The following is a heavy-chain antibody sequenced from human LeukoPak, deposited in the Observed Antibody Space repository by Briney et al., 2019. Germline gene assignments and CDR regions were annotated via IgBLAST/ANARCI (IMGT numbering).Heavy chain of an antibody. CDR2: IYYSGSS. J-gene: IGHJ6*03. Sequence: SETLSLTCNVSGGSISGYHWSWIRQPPGKGLEWLGYIYYSGSSNYNPSLKSRVTISADTSKNQFSLKLSSVTAADTAVYYCARVPRSYYYYYYMDVWGKGTTATVSS. CDR3: ARVPRSYYYYYYMDV. V-gene: IGHV4-59*01. CDR1: GGSISGYH.